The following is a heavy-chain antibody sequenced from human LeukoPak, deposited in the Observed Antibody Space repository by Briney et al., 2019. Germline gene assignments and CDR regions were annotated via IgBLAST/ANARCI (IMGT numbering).Heavy chain of an antibody. Sequence: GGSLRLSCAGSGFTFSSFGMHWVRQAPGKGLEWVIFIQTDGSDKYYADAVKGRFTVSRDNSKNTLYLQMNSLRPEDTAVYYCAKELGTAVVGQRVDYWGQGTLVTVSS. V-gene: IGHV3-30*02. CDR3: AKELGTAVVGQRVDY. D-gene: IGHD2-2*01. CDR2: IQTDGSDK. J-gene: IGHJ4*02. CDR1: GFTFSSFG.